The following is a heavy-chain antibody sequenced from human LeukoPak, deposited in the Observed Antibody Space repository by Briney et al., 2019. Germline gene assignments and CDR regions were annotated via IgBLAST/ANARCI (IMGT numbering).Heavy chain of an antibody. CDR3: AKDLGGSSGYYYGYYFDY. CDR2: ISGSGGST. J-gene: IGHJ4*02. Sequence: GSLRLSCAASGFTFSSYAMSWVRQAPGKGLEWVSAISGSGGSTYYADSAKGRFTISRDNSKNTLYLQMNSLRAEDTAVYYCAKDLGGSSGYYYGYYFDYWGQGTLVTVSS. D-gene: IGHD3-22*01. CDR1: GFTFSSYA. V-gene: IGHV3-23*01.